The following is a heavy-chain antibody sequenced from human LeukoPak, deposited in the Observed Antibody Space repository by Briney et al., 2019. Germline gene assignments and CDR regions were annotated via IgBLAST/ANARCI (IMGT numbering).Heavy chain of an antibody. CDR3: ARQDSSGYYGQYY. CDR1: GGSISSYY. V-gene: IGHV4-59*08. D-gene: IGHD3-22*01. CDR2: IYYSGST. Sequence: SETLSLTCTVSGGSISSYYWSWIRQPPGEGLEWIGYIYYSGSTYYNPSLKSRVTISVDTSKNQFSLKLSSVTAADTAVYYCARQDSSGYYGQYYWGQGTLVTVSS. J-gene: IGHJ4*02.